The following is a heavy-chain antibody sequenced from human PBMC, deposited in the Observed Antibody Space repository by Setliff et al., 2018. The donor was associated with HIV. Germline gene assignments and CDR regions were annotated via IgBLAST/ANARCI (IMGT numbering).Heavy chain of an antibody. Sequence: PGGSLRLSCAASGLTFSSHWMHWVRQAPGKGLVWVSYIDNDASHTIHADSVKGRFTISRDNAKNTVDLQMNSLRAEDTAVYYCAKDGDYSNWDYDAFDIWGQGTMVTVPS. D-gene: IGHD1-7*01. CDR2: IDNDASHT. V-gene: IGHV3-74*01. CDR3: AKDGDYSNWDYDAFDI. CDR1: GLTFSSHW. J-gene: IGHJ3*02.